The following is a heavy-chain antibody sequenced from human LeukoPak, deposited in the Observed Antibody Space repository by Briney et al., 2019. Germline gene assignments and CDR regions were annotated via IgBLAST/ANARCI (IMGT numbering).Heavy chain of an antibody. D-gene: IGHD3-10*01. CDR3: AGGLGWFNPFDY. Sequence: GGSLRLSCAASGFTFSSYAMYWVRQAPGKGLEYVSAISGNGVSTFYANSVKGRFTISRDNSKNTLYLQMGSLRAEDMAVYYCAGGLGWFNPFDYWGQGTLVTVSS. CDR2: ISGNGVST. CDR1: GFTFSSYA. J-gene: IGHJ4*02. V-gene: IGHV3-64*01.